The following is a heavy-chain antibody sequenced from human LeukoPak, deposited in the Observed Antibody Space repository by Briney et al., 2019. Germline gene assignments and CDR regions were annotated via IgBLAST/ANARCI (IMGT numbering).Heavy chain of an antibody. Sequence: PGGSLRLSCAASGYTFSSYWMHWVRQAPGKGLVWVSRITPDGSGVDYADSVKGRFTISRGNAKNTLYLQMHSLRAEDTAVYYCTKDTTGPNDSWGQGTLVTVSS. CDR3: TKDTTGPNDS. D-gene: IGHD1-1*01. CDR1: GYTFSSYW. V-gene: IGHV3-74*01. CDR2: ITPDGSGV. J-gene: IGHJ4*02.